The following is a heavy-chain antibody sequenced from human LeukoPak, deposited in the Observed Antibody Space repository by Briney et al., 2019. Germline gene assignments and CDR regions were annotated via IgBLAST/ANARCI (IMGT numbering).Heavy chain of an antibody. V-gene: IGHV4-59*01. J-gene: IGHJ4*02. CDR1: GGSISSYY. CDR3: ARDFDY. Sequence: SETLSLTCTVSGGSISSYYWSWIRQPPGKGLEWIGYIYYSGSINYNPSLKSRVTISVDTSKSQFSLKLSSVTAADTAVYYCARDFDYWGQGTLVTVSS. CDR2: IYYSGSI.